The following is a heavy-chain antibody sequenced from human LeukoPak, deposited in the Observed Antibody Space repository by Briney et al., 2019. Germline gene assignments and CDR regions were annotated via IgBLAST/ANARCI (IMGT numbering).Heavy chain of an antibody. CDR1: GGSISSGSYD. J-gene: IGHJ6*03. CDR2: IYYSGST. D-gene: IGHD2/OR15-2a*01. V-gene: IGHV4-39*07. Sequence: SQTLSLTCTLSGGSISSGSYDGGWVRQPPGSGLGWGGSIYYSGSTYHNPSLKNRVTISVDTSKNQFSLKLSSVTAADTAVYYCARINIHYYYMDFWGKGTTVTVSS. CDR3: ARINIHYYYMDF.